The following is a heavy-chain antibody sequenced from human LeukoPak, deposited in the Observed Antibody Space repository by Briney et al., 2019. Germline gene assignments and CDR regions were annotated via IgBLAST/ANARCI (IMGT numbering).Heavy chain of an antibody. CDR2: INSDGSST. CDR1: GFTFSSYW. J-gene: IGHJ5*02. CDR3: ARALAVAGTRGFDP. Sequence: GGSLRLSCAASGFTFSSYWMHWVRQAPGEGLVWVSRINSDGSSTSYADSVKGRFTISRDNAKNTMYLQMNSLRADDTAVYYCARALAVAGTRGFDPWGQGTLVTVSS. D-gene: IGHD6-19*01. V-gene: IGHV3-74*01.